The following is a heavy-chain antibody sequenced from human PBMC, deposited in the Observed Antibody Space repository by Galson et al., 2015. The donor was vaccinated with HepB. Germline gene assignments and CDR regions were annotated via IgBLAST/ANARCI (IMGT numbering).Heavy chain of an antibody. CDR3: ARGGLAAAGDGYYYGMDV. D-gene: IGHD6-13*01. J-gene: IGHJ6*02. V-gene: IGHV1-8*01. Sequence: SVKVSCKASGYTFTSYDINWVRQATGQGLEWMGWMNPNSGNTGNAQKFQGRVTMTRNTSISTAYMELSSLRSEDTAVYYCARGGLAAAGDGYYYGMDVWGQPTTVTVSS. CDR2: MNPNSGNT. CDR1: GYTFTSYD.